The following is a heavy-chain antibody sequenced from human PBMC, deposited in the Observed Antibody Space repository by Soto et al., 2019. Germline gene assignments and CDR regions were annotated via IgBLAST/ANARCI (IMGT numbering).Heavy chain of an antibody. CDR2: IYHSGST. V-gene: IGHV4-4*02. D-gene: IGHD6-13*01. CDR1: GGSISSSNW. J-gene: IGHJ6*02. CDR3: AREPGAYSREYYYYYCMDV. Sequence: PSETLSLTCAVSGGSISSSNWWSWVRQPPGRGLEWIGEIYHSGSTNYNPSLKSRVTISVDKSENQFSLKLSSVTAADTAVYYCAREPGAYSREYYYYYCMDVWGQGTTVTVSS.